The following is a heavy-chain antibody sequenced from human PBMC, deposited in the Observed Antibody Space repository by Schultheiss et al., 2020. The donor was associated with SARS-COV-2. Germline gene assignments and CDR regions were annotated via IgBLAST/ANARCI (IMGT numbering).Heavy chain of an antibody. CDR2: INFNNGGT. CDR1: GYTFTSYG. CDR3: ARDLSSSPEDY. D-gene: IGHD6-6*01. Sequence: ASVKVSCKASGYTFTSYGISWVRQAPGQGLEWMGWINFNNGGTNYAQNFQGRVTMTRDTSIRTAYMELNRLTSDDTAVYYCARDLSSSPEDYWGQGTLVTVSS. V-gene: IGHV1-2*02. J-gene: IGHJ4*02.